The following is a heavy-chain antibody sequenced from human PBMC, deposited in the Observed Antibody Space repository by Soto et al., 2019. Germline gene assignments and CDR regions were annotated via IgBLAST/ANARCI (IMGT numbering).Heavy chain of an antibody. CDR3: TRPAGYYDILTGYYITGSYYYVDV. CDR1: GFTFSGSA. Sequence: GGSLRLSCAASGFTFSGSAMHWVRQASGKGLEWVGRIRSKANSYATAYAASVKGRFTISRDDSKNTAYLQMNSLKTEDTAVYYCTRPAGYYDILTGYYITGSYYYVDVWGKGTTVTVSS. D-gene: IGHD3-9*01. V-gene: IGHV3-73*01. CDR2: IRSKANSYAT. J-gene: IGHJ6*03.